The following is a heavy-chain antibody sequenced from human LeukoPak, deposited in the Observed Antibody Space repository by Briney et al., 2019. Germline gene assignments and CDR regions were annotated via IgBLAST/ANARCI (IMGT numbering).Heavy chain of an antibody. V-gene: IGHV1-2*02. CDR3: ARQGGSSLNFDY. CDR1: GYTFTGYY. Sequence: ASVKVSCKASGYTFTGYYIHWVRQAPGQGLEWMGWINPNSGDTSHAQRFQDRVTMTRDMSTSTAYMDLSMLTSDETALHYCARQGGSSLNFDYWGQGTLVTVSS. CDR2: INPNSGDT. J-gene: IGHJ4*02. D-gene: IGHD1-26*01.